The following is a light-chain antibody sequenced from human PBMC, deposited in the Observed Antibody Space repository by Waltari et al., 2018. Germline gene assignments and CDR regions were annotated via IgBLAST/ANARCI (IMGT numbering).Light chain of an antibody. V-gene: IGLV4-69*01. CDR1: SGHNSHA. J-gene: IGLJ2*01. Sequence: QLVLTQSPSASASLGASVKLTCTLSSGHNSHAIAWHQQQPDKGPRYLMKVNSEGSHPKGRGIPDRFSGSSSGAERYLTISSLQSEDDADYYCQTWGTGFVIFGGGTRLTVL. CDR3: QTWGTGFVI. CDR2: VNSEGSH.